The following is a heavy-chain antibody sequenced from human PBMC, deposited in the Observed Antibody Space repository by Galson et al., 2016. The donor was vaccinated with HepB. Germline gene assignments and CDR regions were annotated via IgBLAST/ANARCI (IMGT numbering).Heavy chain of an antibody. CDR2: ISFDGSNK. J-gene: IGHJ2*01. CDR3: ARARFRDWYFDL. Sequence: SLRLSCAASGFPFSTYALSWVRQAPGKGLEWVAVISFDGSNKHYADSVKGRFTISRVNSMNTVYPQMNSLRGDDTAVYYCARARFRDWYFDLWGRGTLVTVSS. CDR1: GFPFSTYA. V-gene: IGHV3-30*04.